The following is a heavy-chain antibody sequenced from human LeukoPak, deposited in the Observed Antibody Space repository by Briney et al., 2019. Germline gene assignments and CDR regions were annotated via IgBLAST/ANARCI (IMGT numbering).Heavy chain of an antibody. CDR3: ASEPYRCGLDY. D-gene: IGHD5-24*01. Sequence: SETLSLTCTASGGSISSYYWRWVRQPAGKGLEWVGRIYTSGSTNYKPSLKSRFTMSVDTSKNLLFLKLSTVTAADTAVYYCASEPYRCGLDYWGQGTLVTVSS. CDR2: IYTSGST. CDR1: GGSISSYY. J-gene: IGHJ4*02. V-gene: IGHV4-4*07.